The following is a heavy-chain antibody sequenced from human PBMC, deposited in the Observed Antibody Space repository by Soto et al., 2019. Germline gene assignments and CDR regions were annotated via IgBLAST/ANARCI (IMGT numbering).Heavy chain of an antibody. V-gene: IGHV4-59*01. CDR1: GGAISSYY. CDR2: IYNSGSTTHP. CDR3: AREVRRIFGVIIRTYGMDV. Sequence: SETLSLTCTVSGGAISSYYWGWIRQPPGEGLEWIGHIYNSGSTTHPNYNPSFKSRVTISLDTPKNQFSLELSSVTAADTAVYYCAREVRRIFGVIIRTYGMDVWGQGTTVTVSS. D-gene: IGHD3-3*02. J-gene: IGHJ6*01.